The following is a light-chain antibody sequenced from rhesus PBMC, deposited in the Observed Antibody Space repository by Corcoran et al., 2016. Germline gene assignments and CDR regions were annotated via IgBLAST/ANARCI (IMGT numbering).Light chain of an antibody. CDR1: QSLLRSNGNTY. Sequence: EIVMTQTPLSLPVTPGEPASISCRSSQSLLRSNGNTYLDWYLQKPGQSPRLLIYKVTNRESGVPDRFSGMGSGTDFTLKISRVEPEDVGAYYCMQSTKDPFTFGPGTKLDIK. CDR2: KVT. J-gene: IGKJ3*01. CDR3: MQSTKDPFT. V-gene: IGKV2S2*01.